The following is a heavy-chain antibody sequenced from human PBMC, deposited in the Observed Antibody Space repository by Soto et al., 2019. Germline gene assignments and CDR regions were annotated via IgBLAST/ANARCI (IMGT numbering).Heavy chain of an antibody. CDR2: IWYDGSNK. D-gene: IGHD3-22*01. Sequence: GGSLRLSCAVSGFTFSSYGMHWVRQAPGKGLEWVAVIWYDGSNKYYADSVKGRFTISRDNSKNTLYLQMNSLRAEDTAVYYCASPRAYYYDSSAKGRSAFDIWGQGTMVTVSS. J-gene: IGHJ3*02. CDR3: ASPRAYYYDSSAKGRSAFDI. V-gene: IGHV3-33*01. CDR1: GFTFSSYG.